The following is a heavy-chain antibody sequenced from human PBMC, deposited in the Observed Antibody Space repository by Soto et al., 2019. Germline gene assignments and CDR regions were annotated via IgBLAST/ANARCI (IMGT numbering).Heavy chain of an antibody. Sequence: SVKVSCKASGGTFSSYAISWVRQAPGQGLEWMGGIIPIFGTANYAQKFQGRVTITADESTSTAYMELSSLRSEDTAVYYCARDRSQSIAVAGYAFDYWGQGTLVTVSS. CDR2: IIPIFGTA. CDR3: ARDRSQSIAVAGYAFDY. V-gene: IGHV1-69*13. D-gene: IGHD6-19*01. CDR1: GGTFSSYA. J-gene: IGHJ4*02.